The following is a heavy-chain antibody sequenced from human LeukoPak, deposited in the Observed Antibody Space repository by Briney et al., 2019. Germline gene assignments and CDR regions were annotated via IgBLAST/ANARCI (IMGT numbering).Heavy chain of an antibody. CDR3: ARGVYIAAAQYGY. CDR2: IYDDGST. CDR1: GGSISTYY. Sequence: SETLSLTCAVSGGSISTYYWTWIRQSPGKGLEWVGYIYDDGSTNYNPPLKSRVTISVDTSKNQFSLKLSSVTAADTAVYYCARGVYIAAAQYGYWGQGTLVTVSS. D-gene: IGHD6-13*01. V-gene: IGHV4-59*01. J-gene: IGHJ4*02.